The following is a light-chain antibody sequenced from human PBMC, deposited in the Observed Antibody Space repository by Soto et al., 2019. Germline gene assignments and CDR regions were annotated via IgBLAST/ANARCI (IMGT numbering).Light chain of an antibody. CDR2: DAS. J-gene: IGKJ1*01. CDR3: QHMRT. CDR1: QNINNW. Sequence: SLFILLPGFPVDRATITCRASQNINNWIAWYQQKPGKAPKFLIYDASTLESGVPSRFSGSGFGTEFSLTISSLQPDDFGSYYCQHMRTFGQGTKVDIK. V-gene: IGKV1-5*01.